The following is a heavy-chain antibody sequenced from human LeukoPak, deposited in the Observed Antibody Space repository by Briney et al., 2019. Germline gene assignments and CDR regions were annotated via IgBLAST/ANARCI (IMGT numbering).Heavy chain of an antibody. J-gene: IGHJ4*02. D-gene: IGHD3-16*01. V-gene: IGHV3-23*01. CDR3: AKDRLGGPYFFHY. CDR1: GFTFGSYA. CDR2: IGGTGVRT. Sequence: GGSLRLSCASSGFTFGSYAMSWVRQAPGKGLEWVSTIGGTGVRTYYADSVKGRFTISRDNSKNTLYLQINSLRAEDTAVYFCAKDRLGGPYFFHYWGQGTLVTVSS.